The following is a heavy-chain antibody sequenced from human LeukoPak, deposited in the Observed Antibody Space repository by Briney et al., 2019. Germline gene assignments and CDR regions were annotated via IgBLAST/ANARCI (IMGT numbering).Heavy chain of an antibody. CDR1: GFTVSSNY. Sequence: GSLRLSCAASGFTVSSNYMSWVCQAPGKGLEWVSVIYSGGSTYYADSVKGRFTISRDNSKNTLYLQMNSLRAEDTAVYYCARDGPRNAFDIWGQGTMVTVSS. V-gene: IGHV3-66*01. J-gene: IGHJ3*02. CDR3: ARDGPRNAFDI. CDR2: IYSGGST.